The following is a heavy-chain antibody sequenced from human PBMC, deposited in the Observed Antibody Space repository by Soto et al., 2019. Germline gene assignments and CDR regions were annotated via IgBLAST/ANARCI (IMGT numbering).Heavy chain of an antibody. J-gene: IGHJ5*02. Sequence: QVQLVQSGAEVKKPGAAVKVSCKASGYTFTSYGISWVRQAPGQGLEWMGWISAYNDNTNYAQKFQGTVTMTMDTSTSTAYMELRSLRSDDTAVYYCARDGPVIPLRSWFDPWGQGTLVTVSS. CDR3: ARDGPVIPLRSWFDP. D-gene: IGHD3-16*02. CDR2: ISAYNDNT. CDR1: GYTFTSYG. V-gene: IGHV1-18*04.